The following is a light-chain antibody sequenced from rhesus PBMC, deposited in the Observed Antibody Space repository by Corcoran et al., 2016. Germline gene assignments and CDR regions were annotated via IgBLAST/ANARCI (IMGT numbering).Light chain of an antibody. Sequence: QVILTQSPATLSLSPGERATLSCRASQSVSSALAWYPQKPGQAPRLLIYGASSRATGIPDRFSVRGSGTEFTLTISSLEPEDFAIFCCQKYSTSPFTFGPVTKLDIK. CDR1: QSVSSA. V-gene: IGKV3-53*01. CDR2: GAS. J-gene: IGKJ3*01. CDR3: QKYSTSPFT.